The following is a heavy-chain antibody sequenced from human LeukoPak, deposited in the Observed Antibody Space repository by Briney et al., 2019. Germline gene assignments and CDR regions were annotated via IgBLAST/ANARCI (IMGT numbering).Heavy chain of an antibody. CDR1: GFTVSSSY. Sequence: PGGSLRLSCAASGFTVSSSYMSWVRQAPGKGLEWASVIYSGGSTYYADSVKGRFTISRDNSKNTLYLQMNSLRAEDTAVYYCARGDAHYYYYMYVWGKGTTVTVSS. V-gene: IGHV3-53*01. J-gene: IGHJ6*03. CDR3: ARGDAHYYYYMYV. CDR2: IYSGGST.